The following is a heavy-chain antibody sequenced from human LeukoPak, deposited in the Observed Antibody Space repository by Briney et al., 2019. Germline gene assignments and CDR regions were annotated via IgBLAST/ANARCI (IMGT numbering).Heavy chain of an antibody. D-gene: IGHD5-12*01. CDR1: GFTFSSYD. J-gene: IGHJ4*02. CDR2: ISSSSSYI. Sequence: GGSLRLSCAASGFTFSSYDMNWVRQAPGKGLEWVSSISSSSSYIYYADSVKGRFTISRDNAKNSLYLQMNSLRAEDTAVYYCARDLVATITALDYWGQGTLVTVSS. V-gene: IGHV3-21*01. CDR3: ARDLVATITALDY.